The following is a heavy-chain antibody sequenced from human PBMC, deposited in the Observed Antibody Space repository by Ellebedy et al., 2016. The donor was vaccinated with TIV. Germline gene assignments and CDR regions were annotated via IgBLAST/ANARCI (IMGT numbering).Heavy chain of an antibody. Sequence: PGGSLRLSCAASGFTFSSYWMHWVRQAPGKGLVWVSRINNDGNSTSYADSVKGRFTISSDNSKNTLYLQMNSLRAEDTAVYYCARDPSYDSSGYCDYWGQGTLVTVFS. D-gene: IGHD3-22*01. V-gene: IGHV3-74*01. CDR1: GFTFSSYW. CDR3: ARDPSYDSSGYCDY. CDR2: INNDGNST. J-gene: IGHJ4*02.